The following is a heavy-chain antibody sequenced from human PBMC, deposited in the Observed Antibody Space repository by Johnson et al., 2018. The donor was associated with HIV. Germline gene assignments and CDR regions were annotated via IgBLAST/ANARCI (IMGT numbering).Heavy chain of an antibody. J-gene: IGHJ3*01. Sequence: GQLVESGGGLIQPGGSLRLSCAASGFPVSSNYMSWVRQAPGKGLEWVAVIYSGGSTYYAGSVQGRFTISRDNSKNTVYLQMNSLRAEDTSVYHCAKDSQITAVPNDAFDVWGQGTMVTVSS. V-gene: IGHV3-66*03. CDR1: GFPVSSNY. CDR2: IYSGGST. CDR3: AKDSQITAVPNDAFDV. D-gene: IGHD6-13*01.